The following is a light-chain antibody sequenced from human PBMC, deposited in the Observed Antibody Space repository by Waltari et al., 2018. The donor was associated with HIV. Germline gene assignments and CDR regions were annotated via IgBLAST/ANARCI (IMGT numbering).Light chain of an antibody. CDR3: SSHTSSGTLV. Sequence: QSALTQPASASASPAQSLILSCTGTTSAVVGYDYVSWYQQYPAKAPKLMIYEVRNRPSGVSDRFSGSKSGNTAFLTISGLQAEDEAEYFCSSHTSSGTLVFGGGTKLTVL. CDR2: EVR. J-gene: IGLJ3*02. V-gene: IGLV2-14*01. CDR1: TSAVVGYDY.